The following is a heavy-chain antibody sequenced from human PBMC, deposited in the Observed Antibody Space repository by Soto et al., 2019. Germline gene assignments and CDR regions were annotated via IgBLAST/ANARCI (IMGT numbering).Heavy chain of an antibody. CDR3: ARDPRIITGTTPTFDY. CDR2: ISSSSSTI. D-gene: IGHD1-7*01. CDR1: GFTFSSYS. V-gene: IGHV3-48*01. J-gene: IGHJ4*02. Sequence: PGGSLRLSCAASGFTFSSYSMNWVRQAPGKGLEWVSYISSSSSTIYYADSVKGRFTISRDNAKNSLYLQMNSLRAEDTAVYYCARDPRIITGTTPTFDYWGQGTLVTVSS.